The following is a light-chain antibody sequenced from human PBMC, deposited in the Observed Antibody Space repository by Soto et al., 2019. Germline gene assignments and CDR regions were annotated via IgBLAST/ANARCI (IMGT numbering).Light chain of an antibody. CDR1: SRDVGRYSY. CDR2: DVS. J-gene: IGLJ1*01. CDR3: CSYAGSPRFV. Sequence: QSVLTQPRSVSGSPGQSVTISCTGTSRDVGRYSYVSWYQHHPGTAPKVMIYDVSEQPSGVPDRFSGSKSGNTASLTISGLQAEDEADYYCCSYAGSPRFVFGTGTKVTVL. V-gene: IGLV2-11*01.